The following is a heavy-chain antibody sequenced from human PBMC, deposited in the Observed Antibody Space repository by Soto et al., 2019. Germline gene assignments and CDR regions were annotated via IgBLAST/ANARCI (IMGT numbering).Heavy chain of an antibody. D-gene: IGHD3-22*01. Sequence: QLQLVQSGAEVKKPGSSVKVSCKASGGTFSSYAISWVRQAPGQGLEWMGGIIAILGKANYAEKFQGRVTRTADESTSTAYMELSSLRSEDTAVYYCARERGGAIIVGVTGTFDVWGQGTLVTVSS. CDR2: IIAILGKA. CDR1: GGTFSSYA. CDR3: ARERGGAIIVGVTGTFDV. V-gene: IGHV1-69*01. J-gene: IGHJ3*01.